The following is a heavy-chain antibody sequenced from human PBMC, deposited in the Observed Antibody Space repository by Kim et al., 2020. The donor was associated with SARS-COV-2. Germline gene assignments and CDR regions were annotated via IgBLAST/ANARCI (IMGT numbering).Heavy chain of an antibody. CDR3: ARDTNPLLLWFGELLLSYYYTMDV. J-gene: IGHJ6*02. Sequence: ASVNVSCKASGYTFTSYGISWVRQAPGQGLEWMGWISAYNGNTNYAQKLQGRVTMTTDTSTSTAYMELRSLRSDDTAVYYCARDTNPLLLWFGELLLSYYYTMDVWGQGTTVTVSS. CDR2: ISAYNGNT. D-gene: IGHD3-10*01. V-gene: IGHV1-18*01. CDR1: GYTFTSYG.